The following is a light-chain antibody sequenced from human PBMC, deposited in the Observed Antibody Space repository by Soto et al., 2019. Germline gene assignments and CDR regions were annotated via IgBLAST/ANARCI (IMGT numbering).Light chain of an antibody. Sequence: DIQMTQSPSTLFAAVGDRVTLTCRASQSLNSELAWYQQKPGKAPNLLIYQASSLKGGVPSRFTGTGSGTEFTFTISSLQTGDSATYYCQQYNDYPLTFGGGTKVEIK. CDR1: QSLNSE. J-gene: IGKJ4*01. V-gene: IGKV1-5*03. CDR2: QAS. CDR3: QQYNDYPLT.